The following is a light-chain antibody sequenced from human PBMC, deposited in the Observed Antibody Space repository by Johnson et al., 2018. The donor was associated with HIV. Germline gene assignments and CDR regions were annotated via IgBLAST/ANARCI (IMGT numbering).Light chain of an antibody. CDR1: SSNIWNNY. J-gene: IGLJ1*01. CDR3: GTWDSSLTSYV. CDR2: DNN. V-gene: IGLV1-51*01. Sequence: QSVLTQPPSMSAAPGQRVTISCSGSSSNIWNNYVSWYQQVPGAAPKLLIYDNNKRPSGIPGRFSGSKSGPSATLGITGLQTGDEADYYCGTWDSSLTSYVFGAGTKVTVL.